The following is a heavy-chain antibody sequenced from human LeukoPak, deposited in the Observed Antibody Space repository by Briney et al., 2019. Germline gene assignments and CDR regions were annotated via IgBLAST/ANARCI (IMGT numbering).Heavy chain of an antibody. D-gene: IGHD1-26*01. Sequence: GGSLRLSCAASGFSVISNYMNWVRQAPGKGLEWVSVIYSGGSANYIDSVKGRFTISRDNSKNTLYLQMNSLRDEDTAVYYCAKDGRVTPSGWFDPWGQGNLVTVSS. CDR3: AKDGRVTPSGWFDP. V-gene: IGHV3-53*01. CDR1: GFSVISNY. J-gene: IGHJ5*02. CDR2: IYSGGSA.